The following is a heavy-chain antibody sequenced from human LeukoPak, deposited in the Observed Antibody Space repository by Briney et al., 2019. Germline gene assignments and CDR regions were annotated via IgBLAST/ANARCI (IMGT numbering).Heavy chain of an antibody. V-gene: IGHV4-4*07. CDR1: GDSISRHY. Sequence: PSETLSLTCSVSGDSISRHYWSWVRQPAGKGLEWIGRVYTSGSTNYNPSLKSRVTMSLDPSENQFSLKLSSVTAADTAVYYCARAGLGYSYGFDYWGQGTLVTVSS. D-gene: IGHD5-18*01. J-gene: IGHJ4*02. CDR3: ARAGLGYSYGFDY. CDR2: VYTSGST.